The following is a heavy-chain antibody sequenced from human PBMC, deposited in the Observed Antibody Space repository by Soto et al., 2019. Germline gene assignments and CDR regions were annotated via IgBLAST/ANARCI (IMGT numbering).Heavy chain of an antibody. CDR3: ARESEDLTSNFDC. CDR1: GFTFSRYS. J-gene: IGHJ4*02. V-gene: IGHV3-21*01. Sequence: GGSMRLSCAASGFTFSRYSMNWVRQAPGKGLEWVSSISSTTNYIYYADSMKGRFTVSRDNAKNSVYLDMNSLSAEDTAVYYCARESEDLTSNFDCWGQGTLVTVSS. CDR2: ISSTTNYI.